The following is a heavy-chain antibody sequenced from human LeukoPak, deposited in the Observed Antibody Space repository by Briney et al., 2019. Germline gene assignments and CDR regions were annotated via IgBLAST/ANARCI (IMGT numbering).Heavy chain of an antibody. D-gene: IGHD1-26*01. Sequence: KPSETLSLTCTVSGGSISSSSYYWGWIRQPPGKGLEWIGSIYYSGSTYYNPSLKSRVTISVDTSKNQFSLKLSSVTAADTAVYYCARERTYNRVGATTPPVLAQHWGQGTLVTVSS. CDR3: ARERTYNRVGATTPPVLAQH. CDR2: IYYSGST. V-gene: IGHV4-39*07. J-gene: IGHJ1*01. CDR1: GGSISSSSYY.